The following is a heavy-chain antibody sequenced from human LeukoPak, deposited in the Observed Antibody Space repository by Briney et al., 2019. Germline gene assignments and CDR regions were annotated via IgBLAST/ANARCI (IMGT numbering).Heavy chain of an antibody. V-gene: IGHV1-69*04. D-gene: IGHD3-3*01. CDR3: ARDLSDYDFWSGYYDDAFDI. J-gene: IGHJ3*02. CDR1: GGTFSSYT. CDR2: IIPLLGIA. Sequence: SVKISCKASGGTFSSYTISWVRQAPGQGLEWMGRIIPLLGIANYAQKFQGRVTISADKSTSTAYMELSSLRSEDTAVYYCARDLSDYDFWSGYYDDAFDIWGQGTMVTVSS.